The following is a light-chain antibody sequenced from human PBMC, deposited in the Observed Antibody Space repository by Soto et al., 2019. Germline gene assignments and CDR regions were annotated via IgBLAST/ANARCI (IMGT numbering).Light chain of an antibody. Sequence: DIQMTQSPSSLSASVGDRVTITCQASQDISNYLNWYQQKPGKAPKLLIYDASNLETEVPSRFSGSGSGTHFTFTNSSLQPEEIATYYCQQYDNLPLTFGGGTKVEIK. CDR3: QQYDNLPLT. CDR1: QDISNY. CDR2: DAS. V-gene: IGKV1-33*01. J-gene: IGKJ4*01.